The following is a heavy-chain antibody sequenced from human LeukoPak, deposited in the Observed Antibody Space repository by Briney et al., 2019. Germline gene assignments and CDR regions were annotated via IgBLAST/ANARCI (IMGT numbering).Heavy chain of an antibody. CDR1: GFTFSDYY. CDR3: ARAVPPSDYYYYGMDV. J-gene: IGHJ6*02. Sequence: PGGSLRLSCAASGFTFSDYYMSWIRQAPGKGLEWGSYISSSGSTIYYADSVKGRFTISRDNAKNSLYLQMNSLRAEDTAVYYCARAVPPSDYYYYGMDVWGQGTTVTVSS. CDR2: ISSSGSTI. V-gene: IGHV3-11*01. D-gene: IGHD6-6*01.